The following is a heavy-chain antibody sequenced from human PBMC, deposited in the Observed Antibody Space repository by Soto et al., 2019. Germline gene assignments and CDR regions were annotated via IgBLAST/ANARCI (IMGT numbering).Heavy chain of an antibody. CDR3: ARCHFDSGGYSNALDC. J-gene: IGHJ4*02. CDR1: GASVTDYY. Sequence: QVQLQESGPRLAKPSETLSLTCSVSGASVTDYYWTWIRLTPKRELQWIGFIHYNGSTDSSPSLKTRVTIALVTSKNHVSLILDSVNVADSAIYYCARCHFDSGGYSNALDCCGQGTLVTVSS. D-gene: IGHD3-22*01. V-gene: IGHV4-59*02. CDR2: IHYNGST.